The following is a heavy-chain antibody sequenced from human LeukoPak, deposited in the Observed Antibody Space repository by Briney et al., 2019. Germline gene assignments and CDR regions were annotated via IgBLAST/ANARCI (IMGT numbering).Heavy chain of an antibody. D-gene: IGHD5-18*01. CDR3: SKDRGYSYGLPDY. J-gene: IGHJ4*02. Sequence: GRSLRLSCAASGLTFDVYAMHWVRQAPGKGLEWVSGISWNSGPILYADSVKRRFTISRDNAKNSLYLQMNSLRAEDTALYYCSKDRGYSYGLPDYWGQGTLVTVSS. CDR2: ISWNSGPI. V-gene: IGHV3-9*01. CDR1: GLTFDVYA.